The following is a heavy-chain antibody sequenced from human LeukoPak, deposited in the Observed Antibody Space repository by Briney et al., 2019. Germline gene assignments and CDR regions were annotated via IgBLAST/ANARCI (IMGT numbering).Heavy chain of an antibody. J-gene: IGHJ5*02. Sequence: ASVEVSCKASGYTFTGYYMHWVRQAPGQGLEWVGRINPNSGGTNYAQKFQGRVTMTRDTSISTAYMELSRLRSDDTAVYYCARDRTRIAVAGNWFDPWGQGTLVTVSS. CDR1: GYTFTGYY. D-gene: IGHD6-19*01. CDR3: ARDRTRIAVAGNWFDP. CDR2: INPNSGGT. V-gene: IGHV1-2*06.